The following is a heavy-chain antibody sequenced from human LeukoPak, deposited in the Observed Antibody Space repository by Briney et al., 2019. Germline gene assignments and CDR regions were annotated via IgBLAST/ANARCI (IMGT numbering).Heavy chain of an antibody. V-gene: IGHV1-69*02. D-gene: IGHD6-13*01. CDR2: IIPILNIV. CDR3: ARGRIAAAVTGFDP. Sequence: ASVKVSCKASGGTFSSYTISWVRQAPGQGLEWMGRIIPILNIVNYPQKFQGRVTITADKSTSTAYMELRSLRSDDTAVYYCARGRIAAAVTGFDPWGQGTLVTVSS. CDR1: GGTFSSYT. J-gene: IGHJ5*02.